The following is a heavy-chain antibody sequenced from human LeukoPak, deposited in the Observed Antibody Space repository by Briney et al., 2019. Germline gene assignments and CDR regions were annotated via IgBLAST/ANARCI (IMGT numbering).Heavy chain of an antibody. Sequence: PSETLSLTCAVYGESFSGYYWSWVRQAPGKGLEWVAVISYDGSNKYYADSVKGRFTISRDNSKNTLYLQMNSLRAEDTAVYYCAKDRRYYGSGSYMDYWGQGTLVTVSS. CDR2: ISYDGSNK. J-gene: IGHJ4*02. V-gene: IGHV3-30*18. CDR1: GESFSGYY. CDR3: AKDRRYYGSGSYMDY. D-gene: IGHD3-10*01.